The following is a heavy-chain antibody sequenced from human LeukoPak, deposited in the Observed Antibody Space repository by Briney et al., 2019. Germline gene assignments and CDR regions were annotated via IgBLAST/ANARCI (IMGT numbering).Heavy chain of an antibody. CDR1: GGSISSYY. D-gene: IGHD3-22*01. CDR2: IYTSGST. Sequence: SETLSLTCTVSGGSISSYYWSWIRQPAGKGLEWIGRIYTSGSTNYNPSLKSRITISVDKSKNQFSLKLSSVTAADTDVYYCARESYYYDSSGYPYWYFDLWGRGTLVTVSS. J-gene: IGHJ2*01. CDR3: ARESYYYDSSGYPYWYFDL. V-gene: IGHV4-4*07.